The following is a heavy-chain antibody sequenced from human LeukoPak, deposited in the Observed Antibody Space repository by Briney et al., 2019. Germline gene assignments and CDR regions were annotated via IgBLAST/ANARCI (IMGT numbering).Heavy chain of an antibody. CDR3: ARDFPARDWFFDL. J-gene: IGHJ2*01. Sequence: GASVKVSCKASGYTFNRYGMNWVRQAPGQGLEYMGWINANTGNPTYAQGFTGRFVFSLDTSVSTAYLQISSLKAEDTAVYYCARDFPARDWFFDLWGRGTLVTVSS. CDR1: GYTFNRYG. V-gene: IGHV7-4-1*02. CDR2: INANTGNP.